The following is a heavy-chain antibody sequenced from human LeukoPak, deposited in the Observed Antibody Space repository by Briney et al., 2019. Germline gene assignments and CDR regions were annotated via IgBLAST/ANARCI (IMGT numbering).Heavy chain of an antibody. CDR2: ISYDGSNK. J-gene: IGHJ4*02. D-gene: IGHD2-15*01. CDR3: ARDPQADGSKTNSRYFDY. Sequence: PGGSLRLSCAASGFTFSSYAMHWVRQAPGKGLEWVAVISYDGSNKYYADSVKGRFTISRDNSKNTLYLQMNSLRAEDTAVYYCARDPQADGSKTNSRYFDYWGQGTLVTVSS. V-gene: IGHV3-30*04. CDR1: GFTFSSYA.